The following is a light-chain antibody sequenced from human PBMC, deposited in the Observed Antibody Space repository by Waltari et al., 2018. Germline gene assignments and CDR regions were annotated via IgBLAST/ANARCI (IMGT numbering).Light chain of an antibody. J-gene: IGLJ3*02. V-gene: IGLV4-69*01. CDR1: SGHSSNA. Sequence: QLVLTQSPSASASLGASVKLTCTLSSGHSSNAIAWHQQQPEKGPRYLMKVNSDGSHSKGDEIPDLFSGSSSGAGRYLTISSLQSEDEADYYCQTGGHGTWVFGGGTKLTVL. CDR2: VNSDGSH. CDR3: QTGGHGTWV.